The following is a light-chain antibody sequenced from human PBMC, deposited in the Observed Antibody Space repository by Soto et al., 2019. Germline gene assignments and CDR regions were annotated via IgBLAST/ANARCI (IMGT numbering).Light chain of an antibody. V-gene: IGLV2-23*01. CDR1: SSDVGYYNV. CDR2: EAS. J-gene: IGLJ1*01. CDR3: CSYADSSTYV. Sequence: HSALTQPASVSGSPGQSIAISCTGTSSDVGYYNVVSWYQQHPGKAPKLMIYEASKRPSGVSNRFSGSKSGNTASLTISGLQAEDDADYYCCSYADSSTYVFGTGTQLIVL.